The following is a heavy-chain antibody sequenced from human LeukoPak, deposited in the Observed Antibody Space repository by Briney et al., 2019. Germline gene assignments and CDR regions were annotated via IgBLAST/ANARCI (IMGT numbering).Heavy chain of an antibody. V-gene: IGHV4-34*01. Sequence: SETLSLTCAVYGGSFSGYYWSWIRQPPGKGLEWIGEINHSGSTNYNPSLKSRATISVDTSKNQFSLKLSSVTAADTAVYYCARHYDAYYFDYWGQGTLVTVSS. J-gene: IGHJ4*02. D-gene: IGHD3-22*01. CDR1: GGSFSGYY. CDR2: INHSGST. CDR3: ARHYDAYYFDY.